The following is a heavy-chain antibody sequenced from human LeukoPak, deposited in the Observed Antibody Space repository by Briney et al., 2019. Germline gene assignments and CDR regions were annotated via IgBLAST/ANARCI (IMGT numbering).Heavy chain of an antibody. CDR3: ARGYDLDYFDY. Sequence: GESLRLSCAASGFTFSTYAMSWVRQPPGKGLEWVSVISDSGGATYYADSVKGRFTISRDYSRNTLYLQMNSLRAEDTAVYYCARGYDLDYFDYWGQGTLVTVSS. V-gene: IGHV3-23*01. D-gene: IGHD3-22*01. J-gene: IGHJ4*02. CDR2: ISDSGGAT. CDR1: GFTFSTYA.